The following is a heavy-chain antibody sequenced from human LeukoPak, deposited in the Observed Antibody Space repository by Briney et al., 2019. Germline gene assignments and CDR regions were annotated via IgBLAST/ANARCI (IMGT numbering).Heavy chain of an antibody. CDR3: ARARYENSGHYYDH. Sequence: GGSLRLSCAVSDFTFSNYAMSWVRLAPGKGLEWVAAISGSGRDTYYADSVKGRFTISRDNSKDTVYLQMNSLRADDTAVYYCARARYENSGHYYDHWGQGALVTVTS. D-gene: IGHD3-22*01. CDR2: ISGSGRDT. CDR1: DFTFSNYA. V-gene: IGHV3-23*01. J-gene: IGHJ4*02.